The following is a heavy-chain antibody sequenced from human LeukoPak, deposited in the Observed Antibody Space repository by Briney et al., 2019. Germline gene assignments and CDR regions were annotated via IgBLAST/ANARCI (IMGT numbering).Heavy chain of an antibody. CDR1: GGSVSSGSYY. J-gene: IGHJ5*02. D-gene: IGHD3-9*01. CDR3: ARVLSLRSFEEGRGNWFDP. Sequence: SETLSLTCTVSGGSVSSGSYYWSWIRQPPGKGLEWIGYIYYSGSTNYNPSLKSRVTISVDTSKNQFSLKLSSVTAADTAVYYCARVLSLRSFEEGRGNWFDPWGQGTLVTVSS. CDR2: IYYSGST. V-gene: IGHV4-61*01.